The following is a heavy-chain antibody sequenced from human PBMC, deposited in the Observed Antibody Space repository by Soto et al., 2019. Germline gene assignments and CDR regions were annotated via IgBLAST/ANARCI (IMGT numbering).Heavy chain of an antibody. Sequence: QVHLVQSGGEVKKPGASVKVSCKAPGYTFSRHGITWVRQAPGQGLEWMGWISGYNGDINYEQKFQGRVTLSSDTLTSTVYLELKSLRFDDTAVYYCARVRIVGAREIDFWGQGTLVTVSS. CDR2: ISGYNGDI. V-gene: IGHV1-18*04. D-gene: IGHD1-26*01. CDR1: GYTFSRHG. CDR3: ARVRIVGAREIDF. J-gene: IGHJ4*02.